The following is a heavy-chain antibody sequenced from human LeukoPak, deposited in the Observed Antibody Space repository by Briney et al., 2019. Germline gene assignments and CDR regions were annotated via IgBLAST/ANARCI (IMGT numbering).Heavy chain of an antibody. Sequence: GALRLSCAASGFTFSSYAMHWVRQAPGKGLEWVAVISYDGSNKYCADSVKGRFTISRDNSKNTLYLQMNSLRAEDTAVYYCARSRPRKYCSGGSCYSNYFDYWGQGTLVTVSS. D-gene: IGHD2-15*01. CDR3: ARSRPRKYCSGGSCYSNYFDY. J-gene: IGHJ4*02. CDR2: ISYDGSNK. CDR1: GFTFSSYA. V-gene: IGHV3-30*04.